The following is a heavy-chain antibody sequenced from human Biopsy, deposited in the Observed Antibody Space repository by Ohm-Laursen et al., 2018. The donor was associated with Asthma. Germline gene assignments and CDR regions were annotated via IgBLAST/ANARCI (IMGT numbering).Heavy chain of an antibody. D-gene: IGHD2-2*01. V-gene: IGHV1-69*13. CDR2: IIPIFGPT. J-gene: IGHJ4*02. CDR1: GGTFSSNS. Sequence: SVKVSCKASGGTFSSNSINWVRQAPGQGLEWMGRIIPIFGPTNYAQKFQGRVTISADDSTSTAYMELSSLSSEDTAIYYCARGTEYVRSSGALDYWGQGTLVTVSS. CDR3: ARGTEYVRSSGALDY.